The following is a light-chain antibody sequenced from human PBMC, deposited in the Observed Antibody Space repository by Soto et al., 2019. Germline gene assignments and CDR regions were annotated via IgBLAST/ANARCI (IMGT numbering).Light chain of an antibody. CDR1: SSDVGGYKY. CDR3: SSYTSRRTVV. V-gene: IGLV2-14*01. CDR2: EVT. J-gene: IGLJ1*01. Sequence: QSVLTQPASVSGSPGQSITISCTGTSSDVGGYKYVSWYQQHPGKAPKLMIYEVTNRPSGVSNRFSGSKSGNTASLTISGLQAEDEADYYCSSYTSRRTVVFGTGTK.